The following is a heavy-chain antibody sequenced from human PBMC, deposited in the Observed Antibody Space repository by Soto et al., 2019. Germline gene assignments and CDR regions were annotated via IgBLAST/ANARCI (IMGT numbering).Heavy chain of an antibody. J-gene: IGHJ3*02. Sequence: ASVKVSCKVSGYTLTELSIHWVRQAPGEGLEWMGGFDLENGETIYAQRFQGRVTMTEESSADTPYMELSSLRSEDTAMYYCARHSSGFAAFDIWGQGTMVTVSS. D-gene: IGHD3-22*01. CDR1: GYTLTELS. V-gene: IGHV1-24*01. CDR2: FDLENGET. CDR3: ARHSSGFAAFDI.